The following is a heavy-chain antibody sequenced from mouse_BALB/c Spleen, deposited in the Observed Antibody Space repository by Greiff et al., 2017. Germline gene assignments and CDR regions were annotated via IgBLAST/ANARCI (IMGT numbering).Heavy chain of an antibody. CDR1: GYSFTGYF. CDR3: ARRYFDV. Sequence: EVKLVESGPELVKPGASVKISCKASGYSFTGYFMNWVMQSHGKSLEWIGRINPYNGDTFYNQKFKGKATLTVDKSSSTAHMELRSLASEDSAVYYCARRYFDVWGAGTTVTVSS. CDR2: INPYNGDT. J-gene: IGHJ1*01. V-gene: IGHV1-20*02.